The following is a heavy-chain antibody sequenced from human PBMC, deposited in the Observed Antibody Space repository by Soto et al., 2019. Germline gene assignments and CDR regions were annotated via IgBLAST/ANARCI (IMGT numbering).Heavy chain of an antibody. CDR1: GFTFRSHS. D-gene: IGHD5-12*01. V-gene: IGHV3-33*08. CDR2: IWYDGSNT. Sequence: SLRLSCEGSGFTFRSHSMNWVRQAPGKGLEWVAIIWYDGSNTYSADSVKGRFTISRDNSKNTLYLQMNSLRAEDTAVYYCAREPEMAAINYFDYWGQGTLVTVSS. CDR3: AREPEMAAINYFDY. J-gene: IGHJ4*02.